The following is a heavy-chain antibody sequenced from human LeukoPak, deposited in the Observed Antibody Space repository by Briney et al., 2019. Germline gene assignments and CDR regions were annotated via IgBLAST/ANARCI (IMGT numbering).Heavy chain of an antibody. Sequence: QTGGSLRLSCAASGFTVSSNYMSWVRQAPGKGLEWVSILYSGGITQYADSVKGRFTISRDNSKNTMYLQLNSLRAEDTAIYYCAREAYYDSSGYYSGWFDYWGQGTLVTVSS. V-gene: IGHV3-53*01. CDR2: LYSGGIT. D-gene: IGHD3-22*01. J-gene: IGHJ4*02. CDR3: AREAYYDSSGYYSGWFDY. CDR1: GFTVSSNY.